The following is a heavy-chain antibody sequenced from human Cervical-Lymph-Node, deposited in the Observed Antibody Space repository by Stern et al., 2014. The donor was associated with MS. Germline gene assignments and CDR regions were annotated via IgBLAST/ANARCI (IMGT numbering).Heavy chain of an antibody. CDR2: IRDKANGGTT. Sequence: EVQLVESGGGLVQPGGSLRLSCAASGFTLSDRYMDWVRQSPGKGLEWVGRIRDKANGGTTVYAASVKGRFTISRDESKNSLYLQMNSLLTEDTAVYYCARDKGGPGAFEIWGQGTVVAVSS. CDR1: GFTLSDRY. V-gene: IGHV3-72*01. J-gene: IGHJ3*02. CDR3: ARDKGGPGAFEI.